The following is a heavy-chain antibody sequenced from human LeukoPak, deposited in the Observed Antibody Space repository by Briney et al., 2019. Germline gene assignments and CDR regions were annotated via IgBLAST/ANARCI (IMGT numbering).Heavy chain of an antibody. J-gene: IGHJ5*02. CDR1: GFTFNNYA. Sequence: GGSLRLSCAASGFTFNNYAMNWVRQAPGKGLEWVSVISGSGGTTYYADSVKGRFTTSRDSSKNTLYLQMNSLRAEDTAVYYCARAHESWFDPWGQGTLVTVSS. V-gene: IGHV3-23*01. CDR3: ARAHESWFDP. CDR2: ISGSGGTT.